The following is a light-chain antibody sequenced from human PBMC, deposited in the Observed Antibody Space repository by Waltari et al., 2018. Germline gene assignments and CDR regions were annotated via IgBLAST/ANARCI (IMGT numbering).Light chain of an antibody. J-gene: IGLJ1*01. CDR2: EVS. CDR3: SSYTTSTAPGV. CDR1: SSDVGAYNF. Sequence: QSALTQPASVSGSPGQSITISCTGTSSDVGAYNFVSWYQQHPGKAPHLIIYEVSERPPGVSTRLSGSKSDNTASLTISGLQAEDEADYYCSSYTTSTAPGVFGAGTKVTVL. V-gene: IGLV2-14*01.